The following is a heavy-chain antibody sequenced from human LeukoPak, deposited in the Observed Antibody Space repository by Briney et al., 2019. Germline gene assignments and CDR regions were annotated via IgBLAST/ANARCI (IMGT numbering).Heavy chain of an antibody. CDR3: ARVGYSYYHYFDY. CDR2: INHSGST. J-gene: IGHJ4*02. D-gene: IGHD5-18*01. V-gene: IGHV4-34*01. CDR1: GGSLSGYY. Sequence: SETLSLTCAVYGGSLSGYYWSWIRQPPGKGLEWIGEINHSGSTNYNPSLKSRVTISVDTSKNQFSLKLSSVTAADTAVYYCARVGYSYYHYFDYWGQGTLVTVSS.